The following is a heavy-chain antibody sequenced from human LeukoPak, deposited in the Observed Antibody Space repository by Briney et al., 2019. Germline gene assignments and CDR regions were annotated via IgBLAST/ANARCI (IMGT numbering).Heavy chain of an antibody. J-gene: IGHJ4*02. D-gene: IGHD1-26*01. Sequence: SQTLSLTCAISGERVPSQSDTWNWIGQSPSRGLAWLGRTYYRSKWYNDYALSVNSRITINPDTSKNQFSLQLNSVTPEDTAVYYCARLGSFEDYWGQGTLVTVSS. V-gene: IGHV6-1*01. CDR1: GERVPSQSDT. CDR2: TYYRSKWYN. CDR3: ARLGSFEDY.